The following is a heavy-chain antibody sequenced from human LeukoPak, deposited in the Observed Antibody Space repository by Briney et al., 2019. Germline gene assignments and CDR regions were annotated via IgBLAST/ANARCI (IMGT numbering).Heavy chain of an antibody. Sequence: ASVKVSCKTSGFNFTDYYLHWVRQAPGQGLEWMGWINPYSGDTNYAHKFQARITMTRDTSISTAYLGLSSLRSDDTAVYYCARGAGVTQYRNDWFDPWGQGTLVTVSS. J-gene: IGHJ5*02. D-gene: IGHD2/OR15-2a*01. CDR2: INPYSGDT. CDR1: GFNFTDYY. V-gene: IGHV1-2*02. CDR3: ARGAGVTQYRNDWFDP.